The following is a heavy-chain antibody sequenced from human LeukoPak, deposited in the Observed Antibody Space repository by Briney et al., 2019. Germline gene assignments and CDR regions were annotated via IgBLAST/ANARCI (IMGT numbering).Heavy chain of an antibody. J-gene: IGHJ6*03. Sequence: PGGSLRLSCAASGFTFSSYAMHWVRQAPGKGLEWVAVISYDGSNKYYADSVKGRFTISRDNSKNTLYLQMNSLRAEDTAVYYCARGSIAAAGGDYYYMDVWGKGTTVTVSS. CDR1: GFTFSSYA. CDR3: ARGSIAAAGGDYYYMDV. CDR2: ISYDGSNK. V-gene: IGHV3-30-3*01. D-gene: IGHD6-13*01.